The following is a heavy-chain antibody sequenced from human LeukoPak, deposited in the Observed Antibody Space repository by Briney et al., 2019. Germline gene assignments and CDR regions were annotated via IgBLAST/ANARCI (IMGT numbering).Heavy chain of an antibody. CDR2: ISSSGSTI. J-gene: IGHJ4*02. CDR1: GFIFSSYE. D-gene: IGHD6-19*01. V-gene: IGHV3-48*03. CDR3: ARVSSGWYYFDY. Sequence: PGGSLRLSCAASGFIFSSYEMNWVRQAPGKGLEWVSYISSSGSTIYYADSVKGRFTISRDNAKNSLYLQMNSLRAEDTAVYYCARVSSGWYYFDYWGQGTLVTVSS.